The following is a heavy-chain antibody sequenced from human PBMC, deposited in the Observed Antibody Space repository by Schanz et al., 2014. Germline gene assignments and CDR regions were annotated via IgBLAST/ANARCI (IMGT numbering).Heavy chain of an antibody. V-gene: IGHV3-21*01. CDR1: GFTFSSYA. J-gene: IGHJ4*02. CDR3: VRERTSYGGNSYYFDH. Sequence: EVQLLESGGGLVQPGGSLRLSCAASGFTFSSYAMSWVRQARGKGLEWVSSISSRSSHIYYADSVKGRFTVSRDNAKNSVYLQMNGLRVEDTAVYYCVRERTSYGGNSYYFDHWGQGTLVTVSS. D-gene: IGHD5-18*01. CDR2: ISSRSSHI.